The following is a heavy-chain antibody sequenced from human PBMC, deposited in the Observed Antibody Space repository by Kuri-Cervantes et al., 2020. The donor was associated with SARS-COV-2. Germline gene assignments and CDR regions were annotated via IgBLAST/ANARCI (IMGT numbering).Heavy chain of an antibody. Sequence: ESLKISWAVYGGSFSGYHWSWIRQPPGKGLEWIGEINHSGSTNYNPSLKSRVTISVDTSKNQFSLKLSSVTAADTAVYYCAGFYYYDSSGFVANYYYMDVWGKGTTVTVSS. V-gene: IGHV4-34*01. CDR1: GGSFSGYH. CDR3: AGFYYYDSSGFVANYYYMDV. J-gene: IGHJ6*03. D-gene: IGHD3-22*01. CDR2: INHSGST.